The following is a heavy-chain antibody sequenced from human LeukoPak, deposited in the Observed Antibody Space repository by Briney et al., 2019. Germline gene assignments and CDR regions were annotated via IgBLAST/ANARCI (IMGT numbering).Heavy chain of an antibody. D-gene: IGHD2-15*01. Sequence: SETLSLTCTVSGGSISSGSYYWSWIRQPAGKGLEWIGRIYTSGSTNYNPSLKSRVIISVDTSKNQFSLKLSSVTAADTAVYYCARGLGYCSGGSCTPFDPWGQGTLVTVSS. V-gene: IGHV4-61*02. CDR1: GGSISSGSYY. CDR2: IYTSGST. CDR3: ARGLGYCSGGSCTPFDP. J-gene: IGHJ5*02.